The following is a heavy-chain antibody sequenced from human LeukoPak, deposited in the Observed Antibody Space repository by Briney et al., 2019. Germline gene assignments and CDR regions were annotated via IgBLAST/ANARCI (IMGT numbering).Heavy chain of an antibody. V-gene: IGHV4-34*01. J-gene: IGHJ5*02. Sequence: KTSETLSLTCAVYGGSFSGYYWSWIRQPPGKGLEWIGEINHSGSTNYNPSLKSRVTISVDTSKNQFSLKLSSVTAADTAVYYCARTLGSTFYDPWTHYYGSGWALQSWGQGRLVTVAS. D-gene: IGHD3/OR15-3a*01. CDR1: GGSFSGYY. CDR3: ARTLGSTFYDPWTHYYGSGWALQS. CDR2: INHSGST.